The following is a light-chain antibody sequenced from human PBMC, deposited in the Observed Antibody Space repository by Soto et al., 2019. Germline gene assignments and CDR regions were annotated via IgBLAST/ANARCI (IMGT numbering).Light chain of an antibody. J-gene: IGLJ3*02. V-gene: IGLV8-61*01. Sequence: QTVVTQEPSFSVSPGGTVTLTCGLSSGSVSTSYYPSWYQQTPGQAPRTLMYSTNIRSSGVPDRFSGSILGNKAALTITGAQADDESDYYCVLYMGSGIWVFGGGTQLTVL. CDR2: STN. CDR1: SGSVSTSYY. CDR3: VLYMGSGIWV.